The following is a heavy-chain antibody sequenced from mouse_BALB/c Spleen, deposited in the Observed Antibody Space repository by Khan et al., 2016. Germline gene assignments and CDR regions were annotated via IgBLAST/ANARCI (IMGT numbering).Heavy chain of an antibody. CDR1: GFTFSTYG. Sequence: EVELVESGGGLVQPGGSLKLSCAASGFTFSTYGMSWVRQPPDKRLELVATINSNGGSTYYPDSVKGRFTISRDNAKDTLYLQMSSLKSEDTSMYYCARENYRYYFVYWGQGTTLTVSS. CDR3: ARENYRYYFVY. J-gene: IGHJ2*01. D-gene: IGHD2-14*01. CDR2: INSNGGST. V-gene: IGHV5-6-3*01.